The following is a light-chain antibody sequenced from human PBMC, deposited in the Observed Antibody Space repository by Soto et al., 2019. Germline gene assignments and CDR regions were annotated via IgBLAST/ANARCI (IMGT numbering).Light chain of an antibody. CDR3: QQYNSYPLT. J-gene: IGKJ4*01. CDR2: KAS. Sequence: DIQMTQSPSTLSASVGDRLTITCRASQSISSWLAWYQQKPGKAPKVLIYKASNLQSGVLSRFSGSGSTTEFTLTISSLQPDDFASYYCQQYNSYPLTFGGGTKVEIK. V-gene: IGKV1-5*03. CDR1: QSISSW.